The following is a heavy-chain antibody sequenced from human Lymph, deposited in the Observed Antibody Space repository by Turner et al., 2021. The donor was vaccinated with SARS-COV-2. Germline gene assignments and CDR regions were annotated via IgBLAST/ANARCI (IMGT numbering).Heavy chain of an antibody. V-gene: IGHV3-21*01. J-gene: IGHJ4*02. CDR1: GFTFSTYS. CDR2: ISSSSSYI. CDR3: ARVIPTTADYFDY. Sequence: EVQLVESGGGLVKPGGSLRLSCAASGFTFSTYSMNWVRQAPGKGLEWISSISSSSSYIYYADSVKGRFTISRDDAKNSLYLQMNSLRAEDTAVYYCARVIPTTADYFDYWGQGTLVTVSS. D-gene: IGHD4-17*01.